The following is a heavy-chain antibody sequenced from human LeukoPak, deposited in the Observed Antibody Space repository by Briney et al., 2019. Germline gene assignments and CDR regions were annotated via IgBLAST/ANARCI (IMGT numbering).Heavy chain of an antibody. J-gene: IGHJ4*02. CDR3: ARGIPADY. CDR1: GFTFSSFE. Sequence: GGSLRLSCAASGFTFSSFEMNWVRQAPGKGLEWVSSISSSSSIIYYADSVKGRFTISRDNAKNSLYLQINSLRDEDTAVYYCARGIPADYWGQGTLVTVSS. V-gene: IGHV3-48*02. CDR2: ISSSSSII. D-gene: IGHD6-13*01.